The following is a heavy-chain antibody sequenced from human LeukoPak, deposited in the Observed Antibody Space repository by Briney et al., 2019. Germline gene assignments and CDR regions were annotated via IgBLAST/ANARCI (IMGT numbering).Heavy chain of an antibody. CDR3: AELGITMFGGV. CDR2: ISSSGSTI. V-gene: IGHV3-48*03. D-gene: IGHD3-10*02. J-gene: IGHJ6*04. Sequence: GGALRLSCAACGCNFSSCEMNWVRQPPGKGVEGVSYISSSGSTIYYADSVKGRFTISRDNAKNSLYLQMNSLRAEDTAVYYCAELGITMFGGVWGKGTTVTISS. CDR1: GCNFSSCE.